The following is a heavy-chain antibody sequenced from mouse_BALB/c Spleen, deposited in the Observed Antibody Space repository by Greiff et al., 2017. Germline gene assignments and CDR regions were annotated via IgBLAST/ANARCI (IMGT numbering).Heavy chain of an antibody. V-gene: IGHV6-6*02. CDR2: IRLKSNNYAT. J-gene: IGHJ2*01. Sequence: EVQLQQSGGGLVQPGGSMKLSCVASGFTFSNYWMNWVRQSPEKGLEWVAEIRLKSNNYATHYAESVKGRFTISRDDSKSSVYLQMNNLRAEDTGFYYCTRPGYFDYWDQGTTLTVSS. CDR1: GFTFSNYW. CDR3: TRPGYFDY.